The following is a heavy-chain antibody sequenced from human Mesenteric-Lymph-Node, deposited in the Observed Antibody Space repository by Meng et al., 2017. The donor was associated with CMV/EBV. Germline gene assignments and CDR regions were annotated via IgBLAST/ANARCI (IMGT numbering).Heavy chain of an antibody. CDR3: ARAQNDRGYCRSTSCFNYFDS. J-gene: IGHJ4*02. V-gene: IGHV4-59*01. CDR1: GGSISRNY. D-gene: IGHD2-2*01. CDR2: IYYSGST. Sequence: SETLSLTCTVSGGSISRNYWSWIRQPPGKGLEWIGNIYYSGSTNYNPPLKSRVTISVDTSKNQFSLRLSSVTAADTAVYSCARAQNDRGYCRSTSCFNYFDSWGQGTLVTVSS.